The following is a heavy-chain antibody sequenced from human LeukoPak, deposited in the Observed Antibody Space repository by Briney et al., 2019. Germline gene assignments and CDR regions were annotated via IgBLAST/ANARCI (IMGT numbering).Heavy chain of an antibody. CDR3: AELGITMIGGV. CDR2: IKQDGSEK. J-gene: IGHJ6*01. CDR1: GFTFSSYW. D-gene: IGHD3-10*02. V-gene: IGHV3-7*01. Sequence: GGSLRLSCAASGFTFSSYWMSWVRQAPGKGLEWVANIKQDGSEKYYVDSVKGGFTISRDNAKNSLYMQMNSLRAEHTAVYFCAELGITMIGGVWGEGTTVTISS.